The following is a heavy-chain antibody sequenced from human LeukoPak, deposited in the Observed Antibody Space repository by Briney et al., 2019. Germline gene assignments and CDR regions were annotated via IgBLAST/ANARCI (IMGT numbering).Heavy chain of an antibody. CDR2: IYYSGST. CDR1: GGSISSYY. D-gene: IGHD5-18*01. J-gene: IGHJ4*02. Sequence: SETLSLTCTVSGGSISSYYWSWIRQPPGKGLEWIGHIYYSGSTNYNPSLKSRVTISIDTSKNQFSLRLSSVTAADTAAYYCARGAAGYSYGWGQGTLVTVSS. CDR3: ARGAAGYSYG. V-gene: IGHV4-59*01.